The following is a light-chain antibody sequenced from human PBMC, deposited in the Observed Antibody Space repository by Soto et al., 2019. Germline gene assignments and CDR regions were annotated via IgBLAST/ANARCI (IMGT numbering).Light chain of an antibody. Sequence: IVLTQSPATLSVSPGESATLSCRASQSVSSDLAWYQQKPGQAPRLLIYYTSTRATGFPARFSGGGSGTEFTLTISSLQSEDFAVYYCQQYNNWPPWTFDQGTKVDI. CDR3: QQYNNWPPWT. J-gene: IGKJ1*01. V-gene: IGKV3-15*01. CDR2: YTS. CDR1: QSVSSD.